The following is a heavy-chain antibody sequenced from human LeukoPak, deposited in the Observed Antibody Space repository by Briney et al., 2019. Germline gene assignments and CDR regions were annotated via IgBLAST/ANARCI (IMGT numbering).Heavy chain of an antibody. V-gene: IGHV3-21*01. CDR3: ARVGVVAAEFDY. D-gene: IGHD2-15*01. J-gene: IGHJ4*02. CDR2: ISSSSSYI. Sequence: GGSLRLSCAASGFTFSSYSMNWVRQAPGKGLEWVSSISSSSSYIYYADSVKGRFTISRDNAKNSLYLQMNSLRAEDTAVYYCARVGVVAAEFDYWGQGTLVTVSS. CDR1: GFTFSSYS.